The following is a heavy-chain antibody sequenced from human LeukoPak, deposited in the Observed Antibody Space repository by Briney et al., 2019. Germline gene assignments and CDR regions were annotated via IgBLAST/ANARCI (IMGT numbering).Heavy chain of an antibody. CDR2: IYYSGST. J-gene: IGHJ4*02. CDR3: ARGGMYTSSWYIFDY. CDR1: GGSISSYY. Sequence: SETLSLTCTVSGGSISSYYWSWIRQPPGKGLEWIGNIYYSGSTNYNPSLKSRVTISVDTSKNQFSLKLISVTAADTAVYYCARGGMYTSSWYIFDYWGQGTLVTVSS. D-gene: IGHD6-13*01. V-gene: IGHV4-59*01.